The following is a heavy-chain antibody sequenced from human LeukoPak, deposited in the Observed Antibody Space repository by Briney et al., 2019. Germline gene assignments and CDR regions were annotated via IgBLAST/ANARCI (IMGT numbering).Heavy chain of an antibody. D-gene: IGHD4-23*01. J-gene: IGHJ4*02. V-gene: IGHV3-23*01. CDR1: GFTFSSYA. CDR3: VKGGGNVRRYFEY. CDR2: ISVNGGTT. Sequence: GGSLRLSCAASGFTFSSYAMTWVRQAPGKGLEWVSSISVNGGTTYYADSVKGRFTISRDSSKNTLYLQMNSLRAEDMAVYYCVKGGGNVRRYFEYWGQGTLVTVSS.